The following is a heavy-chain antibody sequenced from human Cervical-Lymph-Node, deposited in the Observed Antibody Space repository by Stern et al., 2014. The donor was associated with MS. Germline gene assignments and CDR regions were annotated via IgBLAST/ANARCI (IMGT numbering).Heavy chain of an antibody. CDR1: GFTFSSYA. D-gene: IGHD2-8*01. Sequence: EDQLVESGGGLVQPGGSLRLSCAASGFTFSSYAMSWVRQAPGKGLEWVSAISGSGGSTYYADSVKGRFTISRDNSKNTLYLQMNSLRAEDTAVYYCAKTWCTNGVCPYYFDYWGQGTLVTVSS. V-gene: IGHV3-23*04. CDR2: ISGSGGST. J-gene: IGHJ4*02. CDR3: AKTWCTNGVCPYYFDY.